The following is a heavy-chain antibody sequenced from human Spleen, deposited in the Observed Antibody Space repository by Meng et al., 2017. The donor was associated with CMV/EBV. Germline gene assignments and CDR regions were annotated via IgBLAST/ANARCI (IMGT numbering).Heavy chain of an antibody. CDR2: INPSRGGT. J-gene: IGHJ5*02. CDR3: ARGVGAKIGFDP. Sequence: CRASGYSFAGCCRRWQRQAPGQGLEWRGWINPSRGGTSNAQRFRGGVTMTRDTSTIGVFIELGRLTSNDTAVYSCARGVGAKIGFDPWGQGTLVTVSS. V-gene: IGHV1-2*02. D-gene: IGHD1-26*01. CDR1: GYSFAGCC.